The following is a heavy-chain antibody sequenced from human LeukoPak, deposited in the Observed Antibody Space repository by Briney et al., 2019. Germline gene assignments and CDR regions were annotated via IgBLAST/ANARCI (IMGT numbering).Heavy chain of an antibody. CDR3: ARDSPPVSGVMDV. V-gene: IGHV4-30-2*01. Sequence: SETLSLTCTVSGGSISSGGYYWSWIRQPPGKGLEWIGYIYHSGSTYYNPSLKSRVTISVDRSKNQFSLKLSSVTAADTAVYYCARDSPPVSGVMDVWGKGTSVTVSS. CDR2: IYHSGST. D-gene: IGHD7-27*01. CDR1: GGSISSGGYY. J-gene: IGHJ6*03.